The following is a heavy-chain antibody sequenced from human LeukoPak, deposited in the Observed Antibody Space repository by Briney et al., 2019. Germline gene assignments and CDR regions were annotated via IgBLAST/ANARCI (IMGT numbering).Heavy chain of an antibody. J-gene: IGHJ4*02. Sequence: GGSLRLSCAASGFTFSDYYMSWIRQAPGKGLEWVSYISSSGSTIYYADSVKGRFTISRDNAKNSLYLQMNSLRAENTAVYYCARTTTMVRGVFDYWGQGTLVTVSS. CDR3: ARTTTMVRGVFDY. V-gene: IGHV3-11*01. CDR2: ISSSGSTI. D-gene: IGHD3-10*01. CDR1: GFTFSDYY.